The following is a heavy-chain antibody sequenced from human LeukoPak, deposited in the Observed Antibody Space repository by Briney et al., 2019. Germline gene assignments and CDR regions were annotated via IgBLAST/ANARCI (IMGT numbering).Heavy chain of an antibody. CDR2: IKQDGGEK. D-gene: IGHD2-2*02. J-gene: IGHJ4*02. Sequence: GGSLRLSCAASGFPFSSYWMSWVRQAPGKGMEWVANIKQDGGEKFYVDSVKGRFTISRDNAKNSLYLQMNSLRAEDTAVYYCAKWPVVPAAIPFVYWGQGTLVTVSS. V-gene: IGHV3-7*01. CDR1: GFPFSSYW. CDR3: AKWPVVPAAIPFVY.